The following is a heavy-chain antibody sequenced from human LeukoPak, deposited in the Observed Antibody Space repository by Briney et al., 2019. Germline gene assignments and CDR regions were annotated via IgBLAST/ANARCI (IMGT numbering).Heavy chain of an antibody. CDR3: AREHPRGEVDDFDY. V-gene: IGHV4-61*02. CDR2: IYTSGSH. J-gene: IGHJ4*02. Sequence: SETLSLTCTVSGGSISSGSYYWSWIRQPAGKGLEWIARIYTSGSHNYNPSLKSRVTISVDTSKNQFSLKLSSVTAADTAVYYCAREHPRGEVDDFDYWGQGTLVTVSS. D-gene: IGHD3-16*01. CDR1: GGSISSGSYY.